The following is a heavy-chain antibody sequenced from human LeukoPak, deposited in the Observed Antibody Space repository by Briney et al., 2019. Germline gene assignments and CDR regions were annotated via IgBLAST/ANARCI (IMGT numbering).Heavy chain of an antibody. J-gene: IGHJ4*02. CDR2: ISGSGGST. CDR3: AKNGKWNYGRLDY. D-gene: IGHD1-7*01. V-gene: IGHV3-23*01. Sequence: GGSLRLSCAASGFSFSSYAMSWVRQAPGKGLEWVSSISGSGGSTYHADSVKGRFTISRDNSKNTLFLQMNSLRTEDTAVYYCAKNGKWNYGRLDYWGQGTLVTVSS. CDR1: GFSFSSYA.